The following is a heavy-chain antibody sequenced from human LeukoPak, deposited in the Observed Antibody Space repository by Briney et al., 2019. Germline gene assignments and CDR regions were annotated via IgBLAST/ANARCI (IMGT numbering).Heavy chain of an antibody. CDR1: GFTFDYYP. V-gene: IGHV3-43D*03. CDR3: AKGDYYYYYYMDV. J-gene: IGHJ6*03. D-gene: IGHD2-21*02. Sequence: GGSLRLSCAASGFTFDYYPMHWVRQAPGKGLEWVSLISWDGGSTYYADSVKGRFTISRDNSKNSLYLQMDSLRAEDTALYYCAKGDYYYYYYMDVWGKGTTVTVSS. CDR2: ISWDGGST.